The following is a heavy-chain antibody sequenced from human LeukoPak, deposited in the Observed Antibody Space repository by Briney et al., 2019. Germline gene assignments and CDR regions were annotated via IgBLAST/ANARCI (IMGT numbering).Heavy chain of an antibody. CDR2: IWNDGSNK. Sequence: GGSLRLSCATSGFVFNRYGMHWVRQAPGKGLEWVAVIWNDGSNKFYADSVRGRFIISRDNSKNTLYLQMDSLRDEDTALYYYSRDYIAVGVTDHPGGNWFDPRGQGALVIVSS. V-gene: IGHV3-33*01. CDR3: SRDYIAVGVTDHPGGNWFDP. CDR1: GFVFNRYG. D-gene: IGHD2-21*02. J-gene: IGHJ5*02.